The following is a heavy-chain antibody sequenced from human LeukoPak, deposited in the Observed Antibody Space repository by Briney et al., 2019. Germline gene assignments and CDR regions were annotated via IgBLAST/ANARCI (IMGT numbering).Heavy chain of an antibody. J-gene: IGHJ4*02. Sequence: PGGSLRLSCAASGFTFSSYAMSWVRQAPGKGLEWVSAIRGSGGSTYYADSVKGRFTISRDNSKNTLYLQMNSLRAEGTAVYYCAKDTNYDFWSGYYHYWGQGTLVTVSS. CDR1: GFTFSSYA. D-gene: IGHD3-3*01. CDR2: IRGSGGST. V-gene: IGHV3-23*01. CDR3: AKDTNYDFWSGYYHY.